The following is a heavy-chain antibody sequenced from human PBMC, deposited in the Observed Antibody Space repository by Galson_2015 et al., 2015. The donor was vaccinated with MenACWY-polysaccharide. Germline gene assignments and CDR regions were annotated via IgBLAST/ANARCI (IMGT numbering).Heavy chain of an antibody. J-gene: IGHJ3*02. D-gene: IGHD1-1*01. V-gene: IGHV3-48*02. Sequence: SLRLSCAASGFAFSGYSLNWVRQTPGKGLEWVSYISASSSAIYYADPVKGRFTISRDNAKKSLYLQMNSLRDEDTAVYYCALYNWNDKGGALDTWGRGTTVTVTS. CDR1: GFAFSGYS. CDR3: ALYNWNDKGGALDT. CDR2: ISASSSAI.